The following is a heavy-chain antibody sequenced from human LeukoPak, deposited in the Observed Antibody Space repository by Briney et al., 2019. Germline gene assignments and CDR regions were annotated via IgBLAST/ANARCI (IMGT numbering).Heavy chain of an antibody. CDR2: IIPIFGTA. CDR3: ARNRLQLSLFGDLDY. D-gene: IGHD5-18*01. J-gene: IGHJ4*02. V-gene: IGHV1-69*13. Sequence: ASVKVSCKASGYTFTSYAMNWVRQAPGQGLEWMGGIIPIFGTANYAQKFQGGVTITADESTSTAYMELSSLRSEDTAVYYCARNRLQLSLFGDLDYWGQGTLVTVSS. CDR1: GYTFTSYA.